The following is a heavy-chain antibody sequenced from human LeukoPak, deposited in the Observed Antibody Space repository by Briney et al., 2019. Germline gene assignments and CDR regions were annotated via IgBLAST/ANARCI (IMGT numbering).Heavy chain of an antibody. Sequence: SETLSLTCTVSGGSVSNADYYWSWIRHPPGKTLEWIGYIYHTGSSNYKYSLKSRVPISLDTSKNRFSLRLTSMTAADTAVYYCARIFGGFDWGLGTLVTVSS. V-gene: IGHV4-61*08. CDR1: GGSVSNADYY. CDR3: ARIFGGFD. CDR2: IYHTGSS. D-gene: IGHD3-3*01. J-gene: IGHJ4*02.